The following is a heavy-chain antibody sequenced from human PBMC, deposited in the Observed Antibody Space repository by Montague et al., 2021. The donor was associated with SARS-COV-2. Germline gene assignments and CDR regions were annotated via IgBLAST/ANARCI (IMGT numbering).Heavy chain of an antibody. D-gene: IGHD3-9*01. CDR1: GDGVSSKSVA. CDR2: TYYRSKWDS. V-gene: IGHV6-1*01. CDR3: ASSGITLTGLDAFDI. J-gene: IGHJ3*02. Sequence: CAISGDGVSSKSVAWNWIRQSPSRGLEWPGRTYYRSKWDSDYAESVKRRLVITPDTSKNQVSLQLNSVIPEDTAVYFCASSGITLTGLDAFDIWGQGTMVTVSS.